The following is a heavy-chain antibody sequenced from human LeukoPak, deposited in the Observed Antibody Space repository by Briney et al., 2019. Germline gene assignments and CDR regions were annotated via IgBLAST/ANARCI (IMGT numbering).Heavy chain of an antibody. D-gene: IGHD6-19*01. CDR1: GFTFSSYA. J-gene: IGHJ4*02. CDR2: MSGSGGST. CDR3: ASSTRAVAGNFDY. Sequence: GGSLRLSCAASGFTFSSYAISWVRQAPGKGLEWVSAMSGSGGSTYYADSVKGRFTISRDNSKNTLYLQMNSLRAEDTAVYYCASSTRAVAGNFDYWGQGTLVTVSS. V-gene: IGHV3-23*01.